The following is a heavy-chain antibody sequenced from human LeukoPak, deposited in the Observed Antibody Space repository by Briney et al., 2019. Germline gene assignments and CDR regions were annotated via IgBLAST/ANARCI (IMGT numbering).Heavy chain of an antibody. J-gene: IGHJ6*03. CDR2: ISWNSGSI. Sequence: GRSLRLSCAASGFTFDDYAMHWVRQAPGKGLEWVSGISWNSGSIGYADSVKGRFTISRDNSKNTLYLQMNSLRAEDTAVYYCAKVSGSHYYYYYMDVWGKGTTVTVSS. D-gene: IGHD1-26*01. CDR1: GFTFDDYA. CDR3: AKVSGSHYYYYYMDV. V-gene: IGHV3-9*01.